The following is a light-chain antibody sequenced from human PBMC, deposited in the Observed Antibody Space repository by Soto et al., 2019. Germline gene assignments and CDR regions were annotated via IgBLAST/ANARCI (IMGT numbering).Light chain of an antibody. J-gene: IGLJ2*01. V-gene: IGLV1-40*01. Sequence: QLVLTQPPSVSGAPGQRVTISCTGTSSNIGAGSNVHWYQQLPGTTPKLLIYGNINRPSGVPDRFSGSKSGTSASLAITGLQAEDEADYYCQSYDNSLGGSWVFGGGTKLTVL. CDR2: GNI. CDR3: QSYDNSLGGSWV. CDR1: SSNIGAGSN.